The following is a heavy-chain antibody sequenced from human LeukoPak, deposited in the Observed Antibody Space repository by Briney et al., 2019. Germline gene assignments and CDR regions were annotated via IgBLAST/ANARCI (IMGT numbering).Heavy chain of an antibody. D-gene: IGHD5-18*01. J-gene: IGHJ4*02. V-gene: IGHV1-18*01. CDR3: ARERDTALAPYLDY. CDR1: GYTFTSYG. CDR2: ISTYNGDT. Sequence: GASVKVSCKASGYTFTSYGIGWVRQAPGQGLEWMGWISTYNGDTKYAQKFQDRVTMTTDTSTSTAYLEMRRLRFDDTAVYFCARERDTALAPYLDYWGQGTLLTVSS.